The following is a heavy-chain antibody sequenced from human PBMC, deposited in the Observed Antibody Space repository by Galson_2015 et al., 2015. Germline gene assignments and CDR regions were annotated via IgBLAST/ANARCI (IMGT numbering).Heavy chain of an antibody. Sequence: SLRLSCAASGFTFSGSAMHWVRQASGKGLEWVGRIRSKANSYATAYAASVKGRFTISRDDSKNTAYLQMNSLKTEDTAVYYCTSLPSYWYQLQRTTENYYYYMDVWGKGTTVTVSS. CDR3: TSLPSYWYQLQRTTENYYYYMDV. CDR2: IRSKANSYAT. CDR1: GFTFSGSA. D-gene: IGHD2-2*01. J-gene: IGHJ6*03. V-gene: IGHV3-73*01.